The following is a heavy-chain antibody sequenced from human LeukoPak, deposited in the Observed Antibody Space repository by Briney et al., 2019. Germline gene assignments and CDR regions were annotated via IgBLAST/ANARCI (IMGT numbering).Heavy chain of an antibody. J-gene: IGHJ6*03. CDR3: ARAQYSSSWYNYYYYMDV. CDR2: IYSGGST. V-gene: IGHV3-53*01. CDR1: GFTVSSNY. D-gene: IGHD6-13*01. Sequence: GGSLRLSCAASGFTVSSNYMSWVRQAPGKGLEWVSVIYSGGSTYYADSVKGRFTISRDNSKNTLYLQMNSLRAEDTAVYYCARAQYSSSWYNYYYYMDVWGKGTTVTISS.